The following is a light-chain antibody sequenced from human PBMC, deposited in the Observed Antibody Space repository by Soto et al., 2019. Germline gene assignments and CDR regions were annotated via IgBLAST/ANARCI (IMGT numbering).Light chain of an antibody. J-gene: IGKJ2*01. Sequence: DIQMTQSPSSLSSSIGDRVTITCRASQNIRNYLNWYQQKPGQAPNLLIYGSSSLRGGVPARFSGSGSGTEFTLTISSLQPEDFATYYCQQGHTRPYTFGQGTNLGI. CDR2: GSS. V-gene: IGKV1-39*01. CDR1: QNIRNY. CDR3: QQGHTRPYT.